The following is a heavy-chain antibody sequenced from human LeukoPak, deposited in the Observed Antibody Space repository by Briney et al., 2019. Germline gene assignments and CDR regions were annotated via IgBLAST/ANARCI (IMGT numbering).Heavy chain of an antibody. CDR3: ARGGGTVTMDYYYYYYMAV. D-gene: IGHD4-17*01. CDR1: GFTFDDYG. Sequence: RPGGSLRLSCAASGFTFDDYGMSWLRQAPGKGLEWVAGINWSGGSTVYADSVKGRFTISRDNSKDYLYLQMNRMRAEDTALYYCARGGGTVTMDYYYYYYMAVWGKGTTVTVSS. CDR2: INWSGGST. J-gene: IGHJ6*03. V-gene: IGHV3-20*04.